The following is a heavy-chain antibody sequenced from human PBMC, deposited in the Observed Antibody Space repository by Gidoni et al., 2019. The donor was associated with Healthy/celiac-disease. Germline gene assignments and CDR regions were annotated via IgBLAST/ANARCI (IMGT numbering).Heavy chain of an antibody. D-gene: IGHD4-17*01. J-gene: IGHJ4*02. CDR3: AKTPHPYGEPVYYFDY. V-gene: IGHV3-23*01. CDR1: GFTFSSYA. CDR2: ISGSGGST. Sequence: EVQLLESGGGLVQPGGSLRLSCAASGFTFSSYAMSWVRQAPGKGLEWVSAISGSGGSTYYADSVKGRFTISRDNSKNTLYLQMNSLRAEDTAVYYCAKTPHPYGEPVYYFDYWSQGTLVTVSS.